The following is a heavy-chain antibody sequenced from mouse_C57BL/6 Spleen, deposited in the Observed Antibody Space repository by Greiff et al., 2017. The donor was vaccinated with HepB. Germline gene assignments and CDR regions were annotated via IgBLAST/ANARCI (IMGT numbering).Heavy chain of an antibody. CDR2: IDPENGDT. J-gene: IGHJ2*01. CDR1: GFNIKDDY. Sequence: EVMLVESGAELVRPGASVKLSCTASGFNIKDDYMHWVKQRPEQGLEWIGWIDPENGDTEYASKFQGKATITADTSSNTAYLQLSSLTSEDTAVYYCTGNPFDYWGQGTTLTVSS. V-gene: IGHV14-4*01. D-gene: IGHD2-1*01. CDR3: TGNPFDY.